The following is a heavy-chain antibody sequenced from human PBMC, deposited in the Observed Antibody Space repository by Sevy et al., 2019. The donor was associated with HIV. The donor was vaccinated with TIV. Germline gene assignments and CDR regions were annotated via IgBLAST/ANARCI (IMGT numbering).Heavy chain of an antibody. D-gene: IGHD3-10*01. CDR3: AKDRVSGTYYTGDFDY. J-gene: IGHJ4*02. CDR1: GFTFSTYA. Sequence: GGSLRLSCAASGFTFSTYAMTWVRQAPGKGLEWVSVISGSGGSTYYADYVKGRFTISRDNSKNTLYLQMSSLRAEDTAVYYCAKDRVSGTYYTGDFDYWGQGTLVTVSS. CDR2: ISGSGGST. V-gene: IGHV3-23*01.